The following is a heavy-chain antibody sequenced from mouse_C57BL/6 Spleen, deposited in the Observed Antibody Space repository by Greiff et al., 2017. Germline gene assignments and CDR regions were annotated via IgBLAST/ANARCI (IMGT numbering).Heavy chain of an antibody. CDR3: ARGLVED. J-gene: IGHJ1*03. CDR2: INPNNGGT. Sequence: VQLQQPGTELVKPGASVKLSCKASGYTFTSYWMHWVKQRPGQGLEWIGKINPNNGGTNYNEKFKSKATLTVDTSSSTDYMQLRSLTSEDAADYCGARGLVEDWGKGTSVTVAA. V-gene: IGHV1-53*01. CDR1: GYTFTSYW.